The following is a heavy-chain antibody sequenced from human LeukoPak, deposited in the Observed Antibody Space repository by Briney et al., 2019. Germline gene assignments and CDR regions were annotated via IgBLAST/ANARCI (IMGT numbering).Heavy chain of an antibody. CDR1: GFTFSSYW. D-gene: IGHD2-2*01. J-gene: IGHJ4*02. V-gene: IGHV3-7*03. CDR3: AKDPRSLGYCTSSSCPYFDY. CDR2: IKQDGSEK. Sequence: PGGSLRLSCAASGFTFSSYWMSWVRQAPGKGLEWVANIKQDGSEKYYVDSVKGRFTISRDNSKNTLYLQMNSLRPEDTAVYYCAKDPRSLGYCTSSSCPYFDYWGQGTLVTVSS.